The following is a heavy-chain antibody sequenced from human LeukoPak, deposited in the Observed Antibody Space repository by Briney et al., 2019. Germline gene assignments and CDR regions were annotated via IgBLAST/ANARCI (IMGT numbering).Heavy chain of an antibody. J-gene: IGHJ5*02. V-gene: IGHV4-4*07. CDR2: IYTSGST. D-gene: IGHD3-10*01. CDR3: ARDITRTNWFDP. CDR1: GGSISSYY. Sequence: SETLSLXCTVSGGSISSYYWSWIRQPAGKGLEWIGRIYTSGSTNYNPSLKSRVTMSVDTSKNQFSLKLSSVTAADTAVYYCARDITRTNWFDPWGQGTLVTVSS.